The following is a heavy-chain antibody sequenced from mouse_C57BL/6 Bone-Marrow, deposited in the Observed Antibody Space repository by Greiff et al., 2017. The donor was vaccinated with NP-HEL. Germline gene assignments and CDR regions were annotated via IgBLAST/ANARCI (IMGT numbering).Heavy chain of an antibody. CDR3: ARKKDVDDY. V-gene: IGHV2-2*01. CDR2: IWSGGST. CDR1: GFSLTSYG. Sequence: QVQLQQSGPGLVQPSQSLSITCTVSGFSLTSYGVHWVRQSPGKGLEWLGVIWSGGSTDSNAAFISRLSISKDNSKSQVFFKMNSLQADDTAIYYCARKKDVDDYWGQGTTLTVSS. J-gene: IGHJ2*01.